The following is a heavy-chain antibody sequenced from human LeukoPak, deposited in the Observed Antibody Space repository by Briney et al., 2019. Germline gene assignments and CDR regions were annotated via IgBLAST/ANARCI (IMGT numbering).Heavy chain of an antibody. CDR3: GRSRYYDASGYYVAY. J-gene: IGHJ4*02. CDR1: GGAFSTYA. CDR2: ILPLSGTP. Sequence: SVKLSCKVSGGAFSTYAMNWVRQAPGQSLEWMGGILPLSGTPNYARRFQGRIAITADESTTTGYMELTSLRFDDTAVYYCGRSRYYDASGYYVAYWGQGTLVTVSS. V-gene: IGHV1-69*13. D-gene: IGHD3-22*01.